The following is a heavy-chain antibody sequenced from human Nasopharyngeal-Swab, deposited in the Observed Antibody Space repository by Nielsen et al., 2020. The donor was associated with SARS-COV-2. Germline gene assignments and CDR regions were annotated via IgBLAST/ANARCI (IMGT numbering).Heavy chain of an antibody. V-gene: IGHV3-48*02. D-gene: IGHD6-19*01. CDR3: ARDDSGWNRGAFDI. CDR2: ISSSSSTI. Sequence: GESLKISCAASGFTFSSYSMNWVRQARGKGLEWVSSISSSSSTIYSADSVKGRFTISRDNAKNSLYLQMNSLRDDDTSVYYCARDDSGWNRGAFDIWGQGTMVTVSS. J-gene: IGHJ3*02. CDR1: GFTFSSYS.